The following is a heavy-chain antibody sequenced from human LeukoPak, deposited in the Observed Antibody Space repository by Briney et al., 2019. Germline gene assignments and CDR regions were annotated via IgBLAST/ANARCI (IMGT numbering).Heavy chain of an antibody. V-gene: IGHV6-1*01. CDR1: GDSVSRNSAT. Sequence: SQTLSLTCAISGDSVSRNSATWNWIRQSPARGLEWLGRTYYRSKWYNDYAVSVKSRITINPDTSKNQFSLQLNSVTPEDTAVYYCARVGQTYYDFWSGFNWFDPWGQGTLVTVSS. D-gene: IGHD3-3*01. CDR3: ARVGQTYYDFWSGFNWFDP. CDR2: TYYRSKWYN. J-gene: IGHJ5*02.